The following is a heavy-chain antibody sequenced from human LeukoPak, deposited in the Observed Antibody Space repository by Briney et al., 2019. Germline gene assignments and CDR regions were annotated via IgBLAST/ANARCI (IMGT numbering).Heavy chain of an antibody. CDR3: ARGGPAAGRFDY. D-gene: IGHD6-13*01. J-gene: IGHJ4*02. Sequence: GGSLRLSCAASGFTFSSYSMNWVRQAPGKGLEWVSSISSSSSYIYYADSVKGRFTISRDNSKNTLYLQMNSLRAEDTAVYYCARGGPAAGRFDYWGQGTLVTVSS. CDR2: ISSSSSYI. V-gene: IGHV3-21*01. CDR1: GFTFSSYS.